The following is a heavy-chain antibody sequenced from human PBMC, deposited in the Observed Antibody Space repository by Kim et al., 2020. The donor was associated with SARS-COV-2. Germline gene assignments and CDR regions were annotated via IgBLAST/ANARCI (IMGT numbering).Heavy chain of an antibody. CDR3: AKGGRGSGWYVGGGYFDY. D-gene: IGHD6-19*01. J-gene: IGHJ4*02. Sequence: GRFTISRDNSKNTLYLQMNSLRAEDTAVYYCAKGGRGSGWYVGGGYFDYWGQGTLVTVSS. V-gene: IGHV3-23*01.